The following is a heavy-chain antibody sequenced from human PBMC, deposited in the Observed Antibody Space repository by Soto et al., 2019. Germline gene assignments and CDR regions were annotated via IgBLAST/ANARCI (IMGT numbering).Heavy chain of an antibody. D-gene: IGHD6-19*01. J-gene: IGHJ4*02. CDR1: GFFFSSHS. CDR3: ATTPYSSGWFPYKIDY. Sequence: GSLRLSCAASGFFFSSHSMTWVRQAPGTGLEWVSSLSGDGVTTYYADSVKGRFIISRDNSKNTLYLQMNSLRAEDTAVYYCATTPYSSGWFPYKIDYWGQGTLVTVSS. CDR2: LSGDGVTT. V-gene: IGHV3-23*01.